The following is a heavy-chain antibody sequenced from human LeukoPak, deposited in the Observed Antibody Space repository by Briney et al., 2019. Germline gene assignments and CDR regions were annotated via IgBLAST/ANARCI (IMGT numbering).Heavy chain of an antibody. J-gene: IGHJ4*02. V-gene: IGHV4-31*03. D-gene: IGHD3-10*01. CDR2: IYYSGST. CDR3: ARDLGRFGGADY. CDR1: GGSINSGGYY. Sequence: PSQTLSLTCTVSGGSINSGGYYWSWNRQHPGKGLEWIGYIYYSGSTYYNPSLKSRVTISVDTSKNQFSLKLTSLTAADTAVYYCARDLGRFGGADYWGQGTLVTVSS.